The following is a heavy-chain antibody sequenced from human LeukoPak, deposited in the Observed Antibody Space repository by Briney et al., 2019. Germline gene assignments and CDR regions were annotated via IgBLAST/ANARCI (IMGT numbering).Heavy chain of an antibody. D-gene: IGHD4-17*01. V-gene: IGHV3-48*02. J-gene: IGHJ4*02. CDR1: AFIFSGHC. CDR2: ISSRSSSI. Sequence: GGSLRLSCEGSAFIFSGHCMNWVRQAPGKGLEWVSYISSRSSSIYYADSVKGRFTLSRDNAKNSLYLQMNSLRDEDTAVYYCARGDYGDRDLDYWGQGTLVTVSS. CDR3: ARGDYGDRDLDY.